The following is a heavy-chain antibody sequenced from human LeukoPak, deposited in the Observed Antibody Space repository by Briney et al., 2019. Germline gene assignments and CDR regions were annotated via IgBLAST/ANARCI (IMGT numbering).Heavy chain of an antibody. V-gene: IGHV4-4*02. J-gene: IGHJ6*02. CDR1: GGSISSSNW. Sequence: PSETLSLTCAVSGGSISSSNWWSWVRQPPGKGLEWIGEIYHSGSTKYNPSLKSRVTISVDKSKNKFSLKLSSVTAADTAVYYCARLRITIFGVVISNYYYGMDVWGQGTTVTVSS. CDR3: ARLRITIFGVVISNYYYGMDV. D-gene: IGHD3-3*01. CDR2: IYHSGST.